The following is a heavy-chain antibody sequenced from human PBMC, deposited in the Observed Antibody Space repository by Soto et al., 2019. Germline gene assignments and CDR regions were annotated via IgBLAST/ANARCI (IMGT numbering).Heavy chain of an antibody. Sequence: QVQLVQSGAEVKESGASVKVSCKASGYTFTGYYIHWVRQAPGQGLEWVGEISPKIGATRYAQKFQGRVTMTQAKSIHTVYMELSNLSPDDTGVYYCGRRRSGELVVFYWGEGTLVTV. J-gene: IGHJ4*02. D-gene: IGHD1-7*01. V-gene: IGHV1-2*02. CDR3: GRRRSGELVVFY. CDR1: GYTFTGYY. CDR2: ISPKIGAT.